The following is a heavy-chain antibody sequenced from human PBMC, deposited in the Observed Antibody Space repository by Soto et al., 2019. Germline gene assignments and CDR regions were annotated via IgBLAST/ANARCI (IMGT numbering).Heavy chain of an antibody. CDR1: GGTFSTYT. CDR2: IIPMLDIT. V-gene: IGHV1-69*02. D-gene: IGHD6-13*01. CDR3: TLGSWSAETFDI. Sequence: QVQLVQSGAEVKKPGSSVKVSCKASGGTFSTYTIIWVRQAPGQGLEWMGRIIPMLDITHNAQRFQGRVTITADKSTSTAYLELSSLRSEDTAVYYCTLGSWSAETFDIWGRGTMVTVSS. J-gene: IGHJ3*02.